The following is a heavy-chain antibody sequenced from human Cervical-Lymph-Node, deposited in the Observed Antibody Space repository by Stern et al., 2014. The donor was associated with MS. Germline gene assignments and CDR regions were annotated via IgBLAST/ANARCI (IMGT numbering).Heavy chain of an antibody. D-gene: IGHD3-22*01. CDR1: GFSFSSFV. J-gene: IGHJ4*02. Sequence: EVHLVESGGGLVLPGGSLSLSWAASGFSFSSFVMNWVRQAPGKGLEWVASITNSVDDAHYADSVRGRFTISRDNSKNVLFLRMSSLRAEDTAVYYCAKEGGGYNTGFFFDYWGQGALVTVSS. CDR3: AKEGGGYNTGFFFDY. CDR2: ITNSVDDA. V-gene: IGHV3-23*04.